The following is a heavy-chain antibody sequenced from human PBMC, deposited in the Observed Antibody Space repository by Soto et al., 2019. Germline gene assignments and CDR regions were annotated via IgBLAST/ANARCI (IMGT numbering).Heavy chain of an antibody. CDR3: ARDVSPGSSGLYFDAFDI. CDR2: IRKDGSQR. Sequence: EVQLVESGGGLIQPGGSLTLSCAASEFAFSSYWMTWVRQAPGKGLEWVANIRKDGSQRSYLDSVRGRFTISRDNSKNSLYLQMNSLRAEDTALYFCARDVSPGSSGLYFDAFDIWGHGTMVTVFS. D-gene: IGHD6-25*01. CDR1: EFAFSSYW. J-gene: IGHJ3*02. V-gene: IGHV3-7*05.